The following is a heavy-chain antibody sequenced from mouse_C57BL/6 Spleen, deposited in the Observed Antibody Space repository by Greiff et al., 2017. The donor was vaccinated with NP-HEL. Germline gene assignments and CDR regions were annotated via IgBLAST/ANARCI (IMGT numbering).Heavy chain of an antibody. Sequence: EVKLQESGGDLVKPGGSLKLSCAASGFTFSSYGMSWVRQTPDKRLEWVATISSGGSYTYSPDSVKGRFTISRDTAKNTLYLQMSSLKSEDTAMYYCARHDTTVVNWYFDVWGTGTTVTVSS. V-gene: IGHV5-6*01. D-gene: IGHD1-1*01. CDR3: ARHDTTVVNWYFDV. CDR2: ISSGGSYT. J-gene: IGHJ1*03. CDR1: GFTFSSYG.